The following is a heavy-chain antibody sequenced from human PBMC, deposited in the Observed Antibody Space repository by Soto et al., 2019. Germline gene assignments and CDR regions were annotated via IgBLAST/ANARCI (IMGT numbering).Heavy chain of an antibody. Sequence: WASVKVSCKASGGTFSSYAISWVRPAPGQGLEWMGGIIPIFGTANYAQKFQGRVTITADESTSTAYMELSSLRSEDTAVYYCASLVRYSSSWYLLPQRPVSYNWFDPWGQGTLATVSS. CDR2: IIPIFGTA. D-gene: IGHD6-13*01. V-gene: IGHV1-69*13. CDR1: GGTFSSYA. CDR3: ASLVRYSSSWYLLPQRPVSYNWFDP. J-gene: IGHJ5*02.